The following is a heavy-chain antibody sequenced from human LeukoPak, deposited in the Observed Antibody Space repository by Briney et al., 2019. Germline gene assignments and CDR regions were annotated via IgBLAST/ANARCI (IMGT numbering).Heavy chain of an antibody. D-gene: IGHD1-7*01. V-gene: IGHV3-33*08. J-gene: IGHJ4*02. CDR3: ARAGGNYREYFDY. Sequence: GGSLRLSCAASGFTFSSYGMHWVRQAPGKGLEWVATIWYDENKKYNADSVRGRFTISRDNSKNTLNLQMNSLRAEDTAVYYCARAGGNYREYFDYWGQGTLVTVSS. CDR1: GFTFSSYG. CDR2: IWYDENKK.